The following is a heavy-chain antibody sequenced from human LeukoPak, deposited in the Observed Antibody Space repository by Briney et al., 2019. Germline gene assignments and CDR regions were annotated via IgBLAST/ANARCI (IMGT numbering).Heavy chain of an antibody. CDR1: GGSFSGYY. J-gene: IGHJ4*02. V-gene: IGHV4-34*01. CDR2: IYNRGST. CDR3: ASVVGPSYHDY. D-gene: IGHD3-10*01. Sequence: SETLSLTCAVYGGSFSGYYWTWIRQPPGKGLEWIGIIYNRGSTDYNPSLKSRVTISVDTSKNQFSLKLNSVTAADTAVYYCASVVGPSYHDYWGQGTLVTVSS.